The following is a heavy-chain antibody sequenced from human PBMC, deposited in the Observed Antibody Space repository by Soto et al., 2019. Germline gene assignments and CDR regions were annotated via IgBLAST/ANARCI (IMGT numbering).Heavy chain of an antibody. CDR1: VGSISSSSYY. D-gene: IGHD1-26*01. V-gene: IGHV4-39*01. CDR3: ARLLGGIVGATKGYFDY. CDR2: IYYSGST. J-gene: IGHJ4*02. Sequence: PSETLSLTCTVSVGSISSSSYYWGWIRQPPGKGLEWIGSIYYSGSTYYNPSLKSRVTISVDTSKNQFSLKLSSVTAADTGVYYCARLLGGIVGATKGYFDYWGRGTLVTVSS.